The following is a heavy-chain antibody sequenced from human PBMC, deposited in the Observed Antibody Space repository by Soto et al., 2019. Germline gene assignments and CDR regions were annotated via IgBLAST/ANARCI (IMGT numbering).Heavy chain of an antibody. J-gene: IGHJ5*02. D-gene: IGHD3-22*01. V-gene: IGHV4-31*03. CDR2: IYYTGTT. CDR1: GGSVSSGGYY. CDR3: ATAGNYFDPWYNWFDP. Sequence: PSETLSLTCSVSGGSVSSGGYYWSWVRQHPGKGLEWIGCIYYTGTTYYNPSLRGRGTISVDTSKNLFSLKLTSLTAADTAVYYCATAGNYFDPWYNWFDPWGQGTLVTVSS.